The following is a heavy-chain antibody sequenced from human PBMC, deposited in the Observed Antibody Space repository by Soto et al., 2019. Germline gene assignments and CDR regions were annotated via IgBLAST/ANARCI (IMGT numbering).Heavy chain of an antibody. CDR1: GYTFTIYD. CDR2: MNPNSGNT. CDR3: ARERSHIQGEDFAVIGGSGLDAFDI. V-gene: IGHV1-8*01. D-gene: IGHD6-19*01. Sequence: ASLKLSCKASGYTFTIYDINWVRQAPGQGLEWMGWMNPNSGNTDYAQKFQGRVTMTRNNSISTAYMELSSLRSEDTAVYYCARERSHIQGEDFAVIGGSGLDAFDIWGQGTMVTVS. J-gene: IGHJ3*02.